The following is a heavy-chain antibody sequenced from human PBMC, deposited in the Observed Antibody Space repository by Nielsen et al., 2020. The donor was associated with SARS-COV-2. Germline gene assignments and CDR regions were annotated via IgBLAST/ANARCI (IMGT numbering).Heavy chain of an antibody. V-gene: IGHV3-30-3*01. J-gene: IGHJ4*02. CDR3: ARDLFSKDHYPYYDSSAFDY. Sequence: VRQAPGKGLEWVALILYDGSKKYYAESVKGRFTISRDNSKNTLYLHMTSLRAEDTAVYYCARDLFSKDHYPYYDSSAFDYWGLGTLVTVSS. D-gene: IGHD3-22*01. CDR2: ILYDGSKK.